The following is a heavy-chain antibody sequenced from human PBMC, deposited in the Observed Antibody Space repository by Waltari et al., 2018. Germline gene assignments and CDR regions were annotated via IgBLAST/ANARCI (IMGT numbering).Heavy chain of an antibody. CDR2: IYFAGGT. J-gene: IGHJ3*02. D-gene: IGHD6-13*01. CDR3: AREVGGSSWSTTPRGDAFDI. Sequence: QLQLRESGPGLLKPSETLSLTCSVSGDSIGSGYYYWGWLRQAPGKGREWIGSIYFAGGTCYNPALKSRLTISVDTSKNQFSLGLSSVTAADTAVYYCAREVGGSSWSTTPRGDAFDIWGQGTMVTVSS. V-gene: IGHV4-39*07. CDR1: GDSIGSGYYY.